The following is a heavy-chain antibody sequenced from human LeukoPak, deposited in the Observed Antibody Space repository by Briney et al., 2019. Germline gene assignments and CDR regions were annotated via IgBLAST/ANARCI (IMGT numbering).Heavy chain of an antibody. J-gene: IGHJ6*02. CDR3: AKDLGSAITSALVLDV. CDR2: ISFNSGGV. CDR1: GFMFDEYA. D-gene: IGHD2-15*01. V-gene: IGHV3-9*01. Sequence: GGSLRLSCAASGFMFDEYAMHWVRRAPGKGLEWVSGISFNSGGVGYADSVKGRFTISRDNVKNVLYLQMKSLRPEDTALYYCAKDLGSAITSALVLDVWGQGTTV.